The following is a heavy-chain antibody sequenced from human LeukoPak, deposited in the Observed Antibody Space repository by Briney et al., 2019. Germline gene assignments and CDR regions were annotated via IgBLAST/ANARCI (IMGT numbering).Heavy chain of an antibody. CDR1: GFTFSDSG. CDR3: ANSRGGWWPYYFDY. D-gene: IGHD6-19*01. CDR2: ISSSSSTI. J-gene: IGHJ4*02. V-gene: IGHV3-48*04. Sequence: PGGSLRLSCAASGFTFSDSGMHWVRQAPGKGLEWVSYISSSSSTIYYADSVKGRFTISRDNAKNSLYLQMNSLRAEDTAVYYCANSRGGWWPYYFDYWGQGTLVTVSS.